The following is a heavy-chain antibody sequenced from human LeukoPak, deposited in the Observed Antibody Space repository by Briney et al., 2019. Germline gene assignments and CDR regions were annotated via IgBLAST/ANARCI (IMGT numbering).Heavy chain of an antibody. D-gene: IGHD2-2*01. CDR1: GFTFSSYA. CDR3: AKDGIVVVPAASYWFDP. CDR2: ISGSGGST. Sequence: GGSLRLSCAASGFTFSSYAMSWVRQAPGKGLEWVSAISGSGGSTYYADSVEGRFTISRDNPKNTLYLQMNSLRAEDTAVYYCAKDGIVVVPAASYWFDPWGQGTLVTVSS. V-gene: IGHV3-23*01. J-gene: IGHJ5*02.